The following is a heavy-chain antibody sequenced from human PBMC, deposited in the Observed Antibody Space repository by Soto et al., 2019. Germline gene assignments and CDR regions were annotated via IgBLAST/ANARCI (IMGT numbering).Heavy chain of an antibody. D-gene: IGHD5-12*01. CDR3: AHSGYDYYFDY. CDR1: GGSISSGGYS. J-gene: IGHJ4*02. V-gene: IGHV4-30-2*01. Sequence: PSETLSLTCAVSGGSISSGGYSWSWIRQPPGKGLEWIGYIYHSGSTYYNPSLKSRVTISVDRSKNQFSLKLSSVTAADTAVYYCAHSGYDYYFDYWGQGTLVTVSS. CDR2: IYHSGST.